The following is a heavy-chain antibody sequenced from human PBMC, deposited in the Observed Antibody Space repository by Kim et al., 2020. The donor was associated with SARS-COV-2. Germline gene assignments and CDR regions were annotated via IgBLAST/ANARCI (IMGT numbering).Heavy chain of an antibody. Sequence: SETLSLTCAVYGGSFSGYYWSWIRQPPGKGLEWIGEINHSGSTNYNPSLKSRVTISVDTSKNQFSLKLSSVTAADTAVYYCARVGSGSYYRDNWFDPWG. CDR3: ARVGSGSYYRDNWFDP. V-gene: IGHV4-34*01. CDR2: INHSGST. D-gene: IGHD3-10*01. J-gene: IGHJ5*02. CDR1: GGSFSGYY.